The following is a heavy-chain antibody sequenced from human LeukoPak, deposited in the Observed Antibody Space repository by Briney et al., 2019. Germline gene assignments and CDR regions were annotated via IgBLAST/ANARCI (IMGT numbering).Heavy chain of an antibody. CDR2: IWYDGSHQ. J-gene: IGHJ4*02. CDR3: ATDRNEGKYYDY. D-gene: IGHD2/OR15-2a*01. Sequence: GILRLSCVASGLKFRNYGMHWVRQAPGKGLEWVTFIWYDGSHQYYIDSVKGRFTVSRDNAKSTLYLQMDSLRAEDTAVYYCATDRNEGKYYDYWGQGTLVTVSS. CDR1: GLKFRNYG. V-gene: IGHV3-30*02.